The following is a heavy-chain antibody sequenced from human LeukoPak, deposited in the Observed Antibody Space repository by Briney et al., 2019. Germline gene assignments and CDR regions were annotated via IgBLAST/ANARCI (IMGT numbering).Heavy chain of an antibody. Sequence: NPGGSLRLSCAASEFTFSDYYMSWVRQAPEKGLEWVAYISSSGSTKYYADSVKGRFAISRDNAENTLYLQMNSLRAEDTAVYYCAKGILPQWLVLDGAFDIWGQGTMVTVSS. V-gene: IGHV3-11*01. CDR1: EFTFSDYY. J-gene: IGHJ3*02. CDR3: AKGILPQWLVLDGAFDI. CDR2: ISSSGSTK. D-gene: IGHD6-19*01.